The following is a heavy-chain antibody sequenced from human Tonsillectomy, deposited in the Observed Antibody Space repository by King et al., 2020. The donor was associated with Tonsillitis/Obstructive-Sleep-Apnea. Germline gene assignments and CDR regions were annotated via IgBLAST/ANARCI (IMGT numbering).Heavy chain of an antibody. D-gene: IGHD2-8*02. CDR1: GFTFSSYG. Sequence: VQLVESGGGVVQPGSSLRLSCAASGFTFSSYGMHWVRQAPRRGLEGWAVIWYDGSNKYYAASVKGRFTLSRDTSKNTLYLQMNRLMAEDTAVYDCAGALDCSGGVCYATLKSYMDVWGQGTTVTVSS. V-gene: IGHV3-33*01. CDR2: IWYDGSNK. CDR3: AGALDCSGGVCYATLKSYMDV. J-gene: IGHJ6*03.